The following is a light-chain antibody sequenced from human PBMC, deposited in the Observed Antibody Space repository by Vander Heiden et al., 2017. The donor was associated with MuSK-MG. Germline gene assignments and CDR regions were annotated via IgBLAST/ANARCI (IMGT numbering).Light chain of an antibody. CDR2: EVS. Sequence: SALTQPASVSGSPGRSLTISCSGTSSYIGGYNIISWYQHHPGKAPKLMIYEVSKRPSGVSNRFSGSQSGNTASLTISGLQAEDEADYYCCSYAGSSTFVVFGGGTKLSVL. J-gene: IGLJ2*01. V-gene: IGLV2-23*02. CDR3: CSYAGSSTFVV. CDR1: SSYIGGYNI.